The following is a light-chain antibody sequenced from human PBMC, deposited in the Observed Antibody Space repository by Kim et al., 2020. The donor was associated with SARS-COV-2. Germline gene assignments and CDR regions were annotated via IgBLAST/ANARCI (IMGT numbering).Light chain of an antibody. CDR1: SGSMASNY. Sequence: GKTVTIACTRSSGSMASNYVQWYQERPGSSPTNLSDEDNQRPSGVPDRFSGSIDSSANAASRTISGLKIEDEADYYCQSHDASYQVFGGGTQLTVL. CDR2: EDN. V-gene: IGLV6-57*01. CDR3: QSHDASYQV. J-gene: IGLJ3*02.